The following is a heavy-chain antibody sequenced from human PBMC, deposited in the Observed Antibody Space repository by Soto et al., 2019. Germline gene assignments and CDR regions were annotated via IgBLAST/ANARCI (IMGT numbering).Heavy chain of an antibody. V-gene: IGHV1-18*01. CDR3: ARESTNCSGGSCYSWFDP. D-gene: IGHD2-15*01. J-gene: IGHJ5*02. Sequence: ASVKVSCKASGYTFTSYGITWVRQAPGQGLEWMGWISAYNGNTNYAQKLQGRVTMTTDTSTSTAYMELRSLRSDDTAVYYCARESTNCSGGSCYSWFDPWGQGTVVTVSS. CDR1: GYTFTSYG. CDR2: ISAYNGNT.